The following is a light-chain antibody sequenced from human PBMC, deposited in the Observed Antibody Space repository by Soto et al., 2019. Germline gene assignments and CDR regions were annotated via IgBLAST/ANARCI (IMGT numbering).Light chain of an antibody. CDR1: SSNIGAGYD. J-gene: IGLJ1*01. Sequence: QSVLTQPPSVSGAPGQRVTISCTGSSSNIGAGYDVQWYQQLPGTAPKPLIYGNSNRPSGVPDRFSGSKSGTSASLDITGLEAEDEADYYCQSYDSSLSGYYVFGTGTKLTVL. V-gene: IGLV1-40*01. CDR3: QSYDSSLSGYYV. CDR2: GNS.